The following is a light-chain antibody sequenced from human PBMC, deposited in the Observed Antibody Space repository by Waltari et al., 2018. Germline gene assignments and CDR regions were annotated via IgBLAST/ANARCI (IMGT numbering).Light chain of an antibody. Sequence: QSALTQPASVSGSPGQSITISCTGSSGDVGVYNYVSWYQQYPGSAPKLIIYDVNKRPSGVSYRFSGSKSGNTASLTISGLQGEDEADYYCFSYTASDAWLFGGGTKLTVL. CDR2: DVN. J-gene: IGLJ3*02. V-gene: IGLV2-14*01. CDR3: FSYTASDAWL. CDR1: SGDVGVYNY.